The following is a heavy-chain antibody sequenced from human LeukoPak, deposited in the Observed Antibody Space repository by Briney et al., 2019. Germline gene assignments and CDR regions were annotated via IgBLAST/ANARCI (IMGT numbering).Heavy chain of an antibody. Sequence: ASVKVSCKASGGTFSSYAISWVRQAPGQGLEWMGRIIPILGIANYAQKFQGRVTITADKSTSTAYMELSSLRSEDTAVYYCARESTTGSWFDPWGQGTLVTASS. CDR1: GGTFSSYA. J-gene: IGHJ5*02. CDR2: IIPILGIA. V-gene: IGHV1-69*04. D-gene: IGHD5/OR15-5a*01. CDR3: ARESTTGSWFDP.